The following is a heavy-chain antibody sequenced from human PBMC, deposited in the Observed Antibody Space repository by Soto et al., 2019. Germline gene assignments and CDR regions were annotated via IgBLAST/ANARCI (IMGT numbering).Heavy chain of an antibody. V-gene: IGHV3-30*18. CDR1: GFTFSSYG. J-gene: IGHJ4*02. D-gene: IGHD3-16*02. CDR3: AKEVMITFGGVIVPLDY. CDR2: ISYDGSNK. Sequence: GGSLRLSCVASGFTFSSYGMHWVRQAPGKGLEWVAVISYDGSNKYYADSVKGRFTISRDNSKNTLYLQMNSLRAEDTAVYYCAKEVMITFGGVIVPLDYWGQGTLVTVSS.